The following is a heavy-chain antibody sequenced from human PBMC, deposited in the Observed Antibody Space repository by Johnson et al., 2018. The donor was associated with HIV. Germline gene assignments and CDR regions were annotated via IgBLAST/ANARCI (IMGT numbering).Heavy chain of an antibody. CDR1: GFTFSDYY. J-gene: IGHJ3*01. V-gene: IGHV3-20*04. CDR3: ARGYYYDSSGYYDAFDV. Sequence: VQLVESGGGLVKPGGSLRLSCAASGFTFSDYYMSWVRQAPGKGLEWVSGIHWNGDTKGYADSVNGRFTLSRDNAKNFVNLQMNSLRAEDAALYYCARGYYYDSSGYYDAFDVWGQGTVLTVSS. CDR2: IHWNGDTK. D-gene: IGHD3-22*01.